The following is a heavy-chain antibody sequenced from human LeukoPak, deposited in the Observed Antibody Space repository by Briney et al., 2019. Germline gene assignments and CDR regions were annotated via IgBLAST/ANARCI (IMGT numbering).Heavy chain of an antibody. V-gene: IGHV4-59*01. J-gene: IGHJ6*02. CDR3: ARDRELGYWGQGTLVIVSSDV. Sequence: SETLSLTCTVSGVSINNYYWGWIRQSPGKGPEWIGWSYHRGSTSYNPSLKSRVVISVDTSKNQFSLKLSSVTAADTAVYYCARDRELGYWGQGTLVIVSSDVWGQGTTVTVSS. CDR1: GVSINNYY. CDR2: SYHRGST. D-gene: IGHD5-12*01.